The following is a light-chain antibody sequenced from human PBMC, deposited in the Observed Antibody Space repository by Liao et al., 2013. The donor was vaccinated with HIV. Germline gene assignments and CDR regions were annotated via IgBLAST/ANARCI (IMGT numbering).Light chain of an antibody. CDR3: QVWDSSRDQLV. Sequence: SYELTQPPSVSVAPGKTAIITCAGNNIGSKSVHWYQQKPGQAPVLVIYYDSDRASGIPERFSGSISVNTATLTISRVEAGDEADYYCQVWDSSRDQLVFGGGTKVAV. CDR2: YDS. J-gene: IGLJ3*02. CDR1: NIGSKS. V-gene: IGLV3-21*04.